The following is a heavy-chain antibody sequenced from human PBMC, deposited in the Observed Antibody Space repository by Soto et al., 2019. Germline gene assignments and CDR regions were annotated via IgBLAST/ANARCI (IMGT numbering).Heavy chain of an antibody. CDR2: IYYSGST. J-gene: IGHJ6*02. Sequence: SETLSLTCTVSGGSISSYYWSWIRQPPGKGLEWIGYIYYSGSTNYNPSLKSRVTISVDTSKNQFSLKLSSVTAADTHVHYCARSPYYYYCMDVWGQGTTVTV. CDR1: GGSISSYY. V-gene: IGHV4-59*08. CDR3: ARSPYYYYCMDV.